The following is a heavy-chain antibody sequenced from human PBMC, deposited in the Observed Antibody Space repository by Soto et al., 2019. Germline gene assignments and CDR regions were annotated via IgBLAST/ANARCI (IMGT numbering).Heavy chain of an antibody. J-gene: IGHJ6*02. CDR2: IYHSGST. V-gene: IGHV4-38-2*01. CDR3: ARGYPTHYYYYGMDV. Sequence: SKTLSLTCAVSGYSISSGYYWGWIRQPPGKGLEWIGSIYHSGSTYYNPSLKSRVTISVDTSKNQFSPKLSSVTAADTAVYYCARGYPTHYYYYGMDVWGQGTTVTVSS. CDR1: GYSISSGYY. D-gene: IGHD1-1*01.